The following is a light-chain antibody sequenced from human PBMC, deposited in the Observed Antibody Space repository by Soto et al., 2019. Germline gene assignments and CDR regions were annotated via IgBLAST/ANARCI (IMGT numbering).Light chain of an antibody. V-gene: IGLV2-18*02. J-gene: IGLJ3*02. Sequence: QSALTQPPSVSGSPGQSVTISCTGTSSDFGSYNRVSWYQRPPGTGPKLVIYEVSNRPSGIPDRFFGSKSGSTASLTISGLQAEDEADYFCFSYAGSSIWVFGGGTKLTVL. CDR1: SSDFGSYNR. CDR2: EVS. CDR3: FSYAGSSIWV.